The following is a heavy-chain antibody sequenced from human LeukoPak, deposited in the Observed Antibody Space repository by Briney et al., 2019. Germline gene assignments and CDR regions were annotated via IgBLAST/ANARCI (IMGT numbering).Heavy chain of an antibody. CDR1: GYTFTGYY. CDR3: ARGRPLYCSGGSCYSEHWAFDI. CDR2: INPNSGGT. J-gene: IGHJ3*02. V-gene: IGHV1-2*02. D-gene: IGHD2-15*01. Sequence: GASVKVSCKASGYTFTGYYMHWVRQAPGQGLEWMGWINPNSGGTNHAQKFQGRVTMTRDTSISTAYMELSGLRSDDTAVYYCARGRPLYCSGGSCYSEHWAFDIWGQGTMVTVSS.